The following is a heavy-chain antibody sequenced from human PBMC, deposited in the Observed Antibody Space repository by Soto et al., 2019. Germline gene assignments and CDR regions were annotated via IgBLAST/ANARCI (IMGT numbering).Heavy chain of an antibody. CDR1: GGSISSGGYY. V-gene: IGHV4-31*03. Sequence: PSETLSLTCTVSGGSISSGGYYWSWIRQHPGKGLEWIGYIYYSGSTYYNPSLKSRVTISVDTSKNQFSLKLSSVTAADTAVYYCARCGGSCNQRNYFDYWGQGTLVTVSS. CDR2: IYYSGST. CDR3: ARCGGSCNQRNYFDY. J-gene: IGHJ4*02. D-gene: IGHD2-15*01.